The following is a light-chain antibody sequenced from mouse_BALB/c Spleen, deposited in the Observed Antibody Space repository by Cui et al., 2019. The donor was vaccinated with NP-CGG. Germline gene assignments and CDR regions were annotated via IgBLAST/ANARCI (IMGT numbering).Light chain of an antibody. J-gene: IGLJ1*01. Sequence: QPVVTQESALTTSPGETVTLTCRSSTGAVTTRNYANGVQEKPDHLFTGLIGGTNNRAPGVPARFSGSLIGDKAALTITGAQTEDEAIYFCALWYSNHWVFGGGTKLTVL. CDR3: ALWYSNHWV. CDR1: TGAVTTRNY. V-gene: IGLV1*01. CDR2: GTN.